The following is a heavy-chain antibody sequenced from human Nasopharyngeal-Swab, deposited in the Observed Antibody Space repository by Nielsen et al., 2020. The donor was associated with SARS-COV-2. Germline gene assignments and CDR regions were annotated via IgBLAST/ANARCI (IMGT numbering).Heavy chain of an antibody. D-gene: IGHD1-7*01. V-gene: IGHV2-26*01. CDR3: ARIQLELRLFYFYCSMDV. CDR1: GFSLSNARMG. J-gene: IGHJ6*03. Sequence: SGPTLVKPTETLTLTCTVSGFSLSNARMGVGWIRQPPGSALESLAHIFSNDEKSYSTSLKSRLTISKDTSKSQVVLTMTNMDPVDTATYYCARIQLELRLFYFYCSMDVWGKGTTVTVSS. CDR2: IFSNDEK.